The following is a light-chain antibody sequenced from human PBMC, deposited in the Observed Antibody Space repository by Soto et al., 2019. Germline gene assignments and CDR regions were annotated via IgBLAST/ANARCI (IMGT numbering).Light chain of an antibody. J-gene: IGKJ1*01. V-gene: IGKV3-20*01. Sequence: EIVLTQSPGTLSLSPGERATLSCRASQSVSSSYLAWYQQKPGQAPRLLIYGASSRATGIPDRFSGSGSGTDFPLTSSSLGPEDFAVYYCQQYGSSPRTFGQGTKVEIK. CDR1: QSVSSSY. CDR3: QQYGSSPRT. CDR2: GAS.